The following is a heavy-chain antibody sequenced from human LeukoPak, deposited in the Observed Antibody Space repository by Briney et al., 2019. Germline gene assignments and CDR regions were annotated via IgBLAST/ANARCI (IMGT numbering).Heavy chain of an antibody. D-gene: IGHD3-22*01. CDR3: ARQEARNYYYEGLDY. Sequence: PGRSLRLSCVASGFSFSGYAIHWVRQAPGKGLEWVALISYIGGRKDYADSVKGRFTIDRDNSKNTVYLQMNSLRPDDTAIYFCARQEARNYYYEGLDYWGQGNLVTVSS. CDR2: ISYIGGRK. V-gene: IGHV3-30*04. CDR1: GFSFSGYA. J-gene: IGHJ4*02.